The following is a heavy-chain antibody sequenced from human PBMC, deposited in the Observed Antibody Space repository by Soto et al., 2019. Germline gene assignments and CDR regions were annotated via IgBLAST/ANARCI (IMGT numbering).Heavy chain of an antibody. V-gene: IGHV3-30-3*01. D-gene: IGHD3-22*01. CDR1: GFNFSSYA. Sequence: PGGSLRLSCAASGFNFSSYAMHWVRQDPGKGLEWVAVISYDGSNKYYADSVKGRFTISRDNSKNTLYLQMNSLKTEDTAVYCCTTDSYFTLKLVRFDYWGLGTLVTVSS. CDR3: TTDSYFTLKLVRFDY. J-gene: IGHJ4*01. CDR2: ISYDGSNK.